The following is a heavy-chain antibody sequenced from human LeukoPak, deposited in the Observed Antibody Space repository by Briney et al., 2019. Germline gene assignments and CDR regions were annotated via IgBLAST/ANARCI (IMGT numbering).Heavy chain of an antibody. V-gene: IGHV3-66*01. CDR3: ARISGTLCFDL. D-gene: IGHD1-7*01. J-gene: IGHJ4*02. CDR1: GFSVSYNY. CDR2: IYAGGDT. Sequence: GGSLRLSCAASGFSVSYNYMSWVRQAPARGLEWVSVIYAGGDTYYADSVKGRFTISRDNSKNTVYLRMHSLRADDTAVYYCARISGTLCFDLWGLGTLVTVSS.